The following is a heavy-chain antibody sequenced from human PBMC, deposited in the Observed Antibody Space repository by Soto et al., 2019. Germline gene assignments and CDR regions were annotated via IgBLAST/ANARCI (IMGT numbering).Heavy chain of an antibody. CDR2: IYYSGST. CDR3: ARLYQRGPFDY. Sequence: PSETLSLTCTVSSAAISSSSYYWGWIRQPPGKGLEWIGSIYYSGSTYYNPSLKSRVTISEDTSKNQFSLKLTSVTAADTAVYYFARLYQRGPFDYWGQGTLVIVSS. V-gene: IGHV4-39*01. D-gene: IGHD6-25*01. J-gene: IGHJ4*02. CDR1: SAAISSSSYY.